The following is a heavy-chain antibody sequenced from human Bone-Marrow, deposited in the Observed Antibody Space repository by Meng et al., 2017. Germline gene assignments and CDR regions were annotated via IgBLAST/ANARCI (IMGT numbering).Heavy chain of an antibody. CDR2: ISGRGGST. CDR1: GFTFSNYA. Sequence: EVQLVESGGGLVTPGGSLRLSCAASGFTFSNYATSWVRQAPGQGLEWVSAISGRGGSTYYADSVKGRFTISRDNSKNTLYLQMNSLRAEDTAVYYCAEGGLEGDFDYWGQGTLVTVSS. V-gene: IGHV3-23*04. D-gene: IGHD1-1*01. CDR3: AEGGLEGDFDY. J-gene: IGHJ4*02.